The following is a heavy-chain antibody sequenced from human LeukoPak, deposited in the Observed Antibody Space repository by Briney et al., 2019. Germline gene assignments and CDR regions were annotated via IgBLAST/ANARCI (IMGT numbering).Heavy chain of an antibody. Sequence: PGESLRLSCAASGFTFSHYWMTWVRQAPGKGLGWVAIIRPDANDGSYVDSVRGRFTISRDNARNSLYLQLNSLRAEDTAVYFCARADWGSIDYWGQGALVTVSS. CDR2: IRPDANDG. J-gene: IGHJ4*02. V-gene: IGHV3-7*01. CDR3: ARADWGSIDY. CDR1: GFTFSHYW. D-gene: IGHD7-27*01.